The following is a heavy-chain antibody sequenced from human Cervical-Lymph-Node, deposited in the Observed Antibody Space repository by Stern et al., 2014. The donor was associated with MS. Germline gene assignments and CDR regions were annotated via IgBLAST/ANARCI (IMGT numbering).Heavy chain of an antibody. V-gene: IGHV1-46*04. CDR2: INPGGGNT. Sequence: VQLVESGAEVKKPGASVKVSCKASGYSFTSYYLHWVRQAPGQGLEWIGMINPGGGNTIYARRLQGRVTMTRDTSTTTVYMELSSLRSADTAVYSCARGGYFDSSGYFLAEYFQHWGQGTLVTVSS. CDR3: ARGGYFDSSGYFLAEYFQH. D-gene: IGHD3-22*01. J-gene: IGHJ1*01. CDR1: GYSFTSYY.